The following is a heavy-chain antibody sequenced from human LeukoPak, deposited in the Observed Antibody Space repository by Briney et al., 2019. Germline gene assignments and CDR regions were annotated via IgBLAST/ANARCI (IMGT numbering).Heavy chain of an antibody. D-gene: IGHD4-17*01. CDR3: ARAIYGGPFDY. Sequence: GGSLRLSCAGSGFTFSNSWMSWVRQAPGKGLNCVANIKQDGSEKHYVDSVKGRFAISRDNAENSVYLQMNSLRAEDTAVYYCARAIYGGPFDYWGQGILVTVSS. CDR2: IKQDGSEK. CDR1: GFTFSNSW. V-gene: IGHV3-7*01. J-gene: IGHJ4*02.